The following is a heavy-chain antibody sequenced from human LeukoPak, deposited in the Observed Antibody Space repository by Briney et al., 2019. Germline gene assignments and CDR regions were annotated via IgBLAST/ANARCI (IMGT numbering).Heavy chain of an antibody. CDR1: GGSISSSSYY. V-gene: IGHV4-39*07. D-gene: IGHD6-19*01. Sequence: PSETLSLTCTVSGGSISSSSYYWGWIRQPPGKGLEWIGSIYYSGSTYYNPSLKSRVTISVDTSKNQFSLKLSSVTAADTAVYYCARDRYSGWYPAIGDYWGQGTLVTVSS. CDR2: IYYSGST. CDR3: ARDRYSGWYPAIGDY. J-gene: IGHJ4*02.